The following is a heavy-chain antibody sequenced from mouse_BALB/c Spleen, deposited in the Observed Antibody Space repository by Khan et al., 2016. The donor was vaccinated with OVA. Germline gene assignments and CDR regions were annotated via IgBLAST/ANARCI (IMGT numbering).Heavy chain of an antibody. V-gene: IGHV5-6*01. Sequence: VQLKESGPDLVKPGGSLKLSCAASGFTFSSYGMSWVRQTPDKRLEWVATISSGGHYTYFPDRVRGRFTISRDNAKNTLYLQMSSLTSEDTAMYYCAGTIYWAKGDYEALDYWGQGTSVTVSS. J-gene: IGHJ4*01. D-gene: IGHD1-1*01. CDR1: GFTFSSYG. CDR3: AGTIYWAKGDYEALDY. CDR2: ISSGGHYT.